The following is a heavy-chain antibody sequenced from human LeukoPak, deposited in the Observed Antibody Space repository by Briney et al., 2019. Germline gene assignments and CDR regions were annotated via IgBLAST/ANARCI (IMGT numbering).Heavy chain of an antibody. J-gene: IGHJ6*03. V-gene: IGHV3-48*01. CDR1: GVTFNTYS. CDR3: AREDDILTGPNMDV. CDR2: ISSGSSTI. Sequence: GGSLRLSCAASGVTFNTYSMNWVRQAPGKGLEWVSYISSGSSTIYYADSVKGRFTISRDNAKNSLYLQMNSLRAEDTAVYYCAREDDILTGPNMDVWGKGTTVTVSS. D-gene: IGHD3-9*01.